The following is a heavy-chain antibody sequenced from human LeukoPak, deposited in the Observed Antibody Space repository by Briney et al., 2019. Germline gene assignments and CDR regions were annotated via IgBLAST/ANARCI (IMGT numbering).Heavy chain of an antibody. D-gene: IGHD3-3*01. Sequence: ASVKVSCKASGYTFTGYYMHWVRQAPGQGLEWMGWINPNSGGTDYAQTFQGRVTMTRDTSISTAYMELSRLKSDDTAVYYCVRGGALYYDFWDWGQGTLVIVSS. J-gene: IGHJ4*02. CDR3: VRGGALYYDFWD. CDR2: INPNSGGT. V-gene: IGHV1-2*02. CDR1: GYTFTGYY.